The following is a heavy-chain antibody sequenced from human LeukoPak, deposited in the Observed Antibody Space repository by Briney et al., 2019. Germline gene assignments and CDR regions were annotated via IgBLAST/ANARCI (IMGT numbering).Heavy chain of an antibody. V-gene: IGHV1-69*04. D-gene: IGHD3-16*02. Sequence: GASVKVSCKASGLTFSKYGISWVRQAPGQGLEWMGRVIPIVSITNYAQKFQDRVRIIADKSTSTVHMELGNLRSEDTAVYYCARGYYDYLWGNYRSAHYDSWGQGTLVSVSS. CDR1: GLTFSKYG. J-gene: IGHJ4*02. CDR2: VIPIVSIT. CDR3: ARGYYDYLWGNYRSAHYDS.